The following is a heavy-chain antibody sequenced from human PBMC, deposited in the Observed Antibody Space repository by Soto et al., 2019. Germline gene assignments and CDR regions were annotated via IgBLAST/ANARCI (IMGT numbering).Heavy chain of an antibody. Sequence: QVQPQESGPGLVKSSETLSLTCTVSGGSISSYYWSWIRQPPGKGLEWIGYSYDRGSTNYNPSLKSGDTISVDTSQNPWCLRLSSVTAADTAVYYCAREGVTSNNYYNGRDVWGQGTTVSVSS. CDR2: SYDRGST. D-gene: IGHD2-21*02. V-gene: IGHV4-59*01. CDR3: AREGVTSNNYYNGRDV. J-gene: IGHJ6*02. CDR1: GGSISSYY.